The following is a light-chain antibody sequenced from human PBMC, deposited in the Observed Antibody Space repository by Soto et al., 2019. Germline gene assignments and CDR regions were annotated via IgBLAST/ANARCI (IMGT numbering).Light chain of an antibody. V-gene: IGKV3-15*01. CDR2: GAS. J-gene: IGKJ2*01. Sequence: EIVMTQSPATLSVSPGERATLSCRASQSVSSNLAWYQQKPGQAPRLLIYGASTRATGIQARFSGSGSGTEFTLTISSLQSEDFAVYYCQQYNNWHYTFGQGTKLEIK. CDR1: QSVSSN. CDR3: QQYNNWHYT.